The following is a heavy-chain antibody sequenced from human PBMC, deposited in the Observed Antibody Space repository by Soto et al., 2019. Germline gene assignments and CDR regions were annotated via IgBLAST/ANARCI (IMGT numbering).Heavy chain of an antibody. V-gene: IGHV1-2*02. CDR1: GYTFTGYY. D-gene: IGHD2-2*01. CDR2: INPNSGGT. CDR3: AREVLDVVPAAPQKWFDP. Sequence: ASVKVSCKASGYTFTGYYMHWVRQAPGQGLEWMGWINPNSGGTNYAQKFQGRVTMTRDTSISTAYMELSRLRSDDTAVYYCAREVLDVVPAAPQKWFDPWGQGTLVTVSS. J-gene: IGHJ5*02.